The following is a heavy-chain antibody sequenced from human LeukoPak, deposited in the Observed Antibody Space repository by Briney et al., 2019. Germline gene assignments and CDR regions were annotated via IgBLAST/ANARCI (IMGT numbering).Heavy chain of an antibody. CDR1: GGSVSSSRYY. J-gene: IGHJ4*02. Sequence: PSETLSLTCPVSGGSVSSSRYYWGWIRQPPGKGLEWIGSIYYTGSTYYKPSLKSRVTISVDASKNQISLKLSSVTAADTAVYFCARHKSFDYFSPIDSWGQGTLVTVSS. D-gene: IGHD3-9*01. CDR3: ARHKSFDYFSPIDS. V-gene: IGHV4-39*01. CDR2: IYYTGST.